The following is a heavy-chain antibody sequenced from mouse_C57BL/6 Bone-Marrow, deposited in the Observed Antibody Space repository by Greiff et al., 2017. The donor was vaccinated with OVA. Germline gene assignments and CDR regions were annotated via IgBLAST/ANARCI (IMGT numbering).Heavy chain of an antibody. CDR1: GFTFSDYG. CDR3: ARSGSPVAMDY. CDR2: ISRGGSAI. V-gene: IGHV5-17*01. D-gene: IGHD1-1*01. Sequence: EVHLVESGGGLVKPGGSLKLSCAASGFTFSDYGMHWVRQAPEQGLEWVAYISRGGSAIYYAETVKGRSTITRDNAKNTLFLQMTSLTSEDTAMYYCARSGSPVAMDYWGQGTSVTVSS. J-gene: IGHJ4*01.